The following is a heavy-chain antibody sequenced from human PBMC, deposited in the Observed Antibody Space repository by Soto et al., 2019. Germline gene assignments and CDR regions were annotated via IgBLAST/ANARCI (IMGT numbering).Heavy chain of an antibody. Sequence: GEALNISRKGSGYSFTSYWIGLVLHMPGKGLGWVGIIYPGDADTTSSPSIQGKVTISADKSISTPYLQWSSLKASDTAMYYCASADSGSYSEDYYSYYGMDVWAKGPRSPSP. CDR3: ASADSGSYSEDYYSYYGMDV. D-gene: IGHD1-26*01. V-gene: IGHV5-51*01. J-gene: IGHJ6*02. CDR1: GYSFTSYW. CDR2: IYPGDADT.